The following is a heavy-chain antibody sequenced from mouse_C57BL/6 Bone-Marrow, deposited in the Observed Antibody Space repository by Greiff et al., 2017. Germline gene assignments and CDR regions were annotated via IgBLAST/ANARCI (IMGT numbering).Heavy chain of an antibody. CDR2: IWGGGGT. D-gene: IGHD1-1*01. CDR1: GFSLTSYG. V-gene: IGHV2-9*01. J-gene: IGHJ3*01. CDR3: ASYYGSSGWFAY. Sequence: QVQLKQSGPGLVAPSQSLSITCTASGFSLTSYGVDWVRQPPGQGLEWLGVIWGGGGTNYNSALMSSLNISTDNSTSQVFIKMNSLQTDDTAMYYCASYYGSSGWFAYWGQGTLVTVSA.